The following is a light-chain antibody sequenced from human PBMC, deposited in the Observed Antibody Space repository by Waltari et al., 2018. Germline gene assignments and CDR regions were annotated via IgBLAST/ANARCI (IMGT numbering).Light chain of an antibody. CDR1: QSILYSSNNKNY. CDR2: WAS. CDR3: QQYYSTPRT. V-gene: IGKV4-1*01. J-gene: IGKJ1*01. Sequence: DIVMTQSPDSLAVSLGERATINCKSRQSILYSSNNKNYLAWYQLKPGQPPQLLISWASSRESGVPDRFSGSGSGTDFTLTISSLQAEDVAVYFCQQYYSTPRTFGQGTKVEI.